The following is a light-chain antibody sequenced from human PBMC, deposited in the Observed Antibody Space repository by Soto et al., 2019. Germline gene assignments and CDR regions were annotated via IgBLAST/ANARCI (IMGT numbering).Light chain of an antibody. V-gene: IGKV1-5*03. J-gene: IGKJ1*01. Sequence: DIQMTPSPSTLSASVVDRVTITCRASQSISNWLAWHQQKPGKVPKILIYKASSLESGVPSRFSGSGSGTEFTLTISSLQPDDFATYYCQQYNGYRWTFGQGTKVDIK. CDR1: QSISNW. CDR2: KAS. CDR3: QQYNGYRWT.